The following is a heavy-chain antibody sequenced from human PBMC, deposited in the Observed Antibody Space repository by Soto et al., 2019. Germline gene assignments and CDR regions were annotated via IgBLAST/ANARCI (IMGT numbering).Heavy chain of an antibody. J-gene: IGHJ4*02. D-gene: IGHD1-26*01. CDR1: GYTFTSYD. CDR3: ARGLITGSRYSGGWYYFDS. CDR2: MSPNSGNT. V-gene: IGHV1-8*01. Sequence: GASVKVSCKASGYTFTSYDINWVRQATGQGLEWVGWMSPNSGNTGYAQKFQGRVTMTRTTSASTAYMELTSLRSDDTAIYYCARGLITGSRYSGGWYYFDSWGQGTQVTVSS.